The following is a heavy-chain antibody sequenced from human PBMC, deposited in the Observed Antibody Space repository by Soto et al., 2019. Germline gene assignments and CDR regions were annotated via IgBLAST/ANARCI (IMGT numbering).Heavy chain of an antibody. V-gene: IGHV1-69*13. CDR2: IIPIFGTA. CDR1: GGTFSSYA. Sequence: GASVKVSCKASGGTFSSYAISWVRQAPGQGLEWMGGIIPIFGTANYAQKFQGRVTITADESTSTAYMELSSLRSEDTAVYYCAIGYSYGRFDSWGQGTLVTVSS. D-gene: IGHD5-18*01. J-gene: IGHJ4*02. CDR3: AIGYSYGRFDS.